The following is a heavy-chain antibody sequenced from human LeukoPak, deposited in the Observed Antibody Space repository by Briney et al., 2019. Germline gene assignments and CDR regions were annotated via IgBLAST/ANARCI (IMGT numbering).Heavy chain of an antibody. CDR1: GFTFSSYA. CDR2: INPDGSGT. Sequence: GGSLRLSCAASGFTFSSYAMTWVRQAPGKGLEWVGHINPDGSGTTYGDSVRGRFTISRDNTKDSLFLQMNSLRAEETAVYYCVRDVGWFHFDSWGQGILVTVSS. J-gene: IGHJ4*02. V-gene: IGHV3-7*01. D-gene: IGHD2-15*01. CDR3: VRDVGWFHFDS.